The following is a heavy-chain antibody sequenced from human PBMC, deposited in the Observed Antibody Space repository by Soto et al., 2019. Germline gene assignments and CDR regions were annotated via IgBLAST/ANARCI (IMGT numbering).Heavy chain of an antibody. CDR2: ISSSGSTI. J-gene: IGHJ6*02. Sequence: GGSLRLSCAASGFTFSSYEMNWVRQAPGKGLEWVSYISSSGSTIYYADSVKGRFTISRDNAKNSLYLQMNSLRAEDTAVYYCASRAAYYDFWSGPMWSYGMDVWGQGTMVTVSS. CDR1: GFTFSSYE. D-gene: IGHD3-3*01. V-gene: IGHV3-48*03. CDR3: ASRAAYYDFWSGPMWSYGMDV.